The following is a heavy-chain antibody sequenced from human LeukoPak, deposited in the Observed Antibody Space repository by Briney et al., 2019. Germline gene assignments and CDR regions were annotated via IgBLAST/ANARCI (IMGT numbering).Heavy chain of an antibody. J-gene: IGHJ3*02. CDR2: ISAYNGNT. CDR1: GYTFTSYG. V-gene: IGHV1-18*04. D-gene: IGHD2-15*01. Sequence: ASVKVSCKASGYTFTSYGISWVRQAPGQGLEWMGWISAYNGNTNYAQKLQGRVTMTTDTSTSTAYMELRSLRSDDTAVYYCARGYCSGGSRYSGGAFDIWGQGTMVTVSS. CDR3: ARGYCSGGSRYSGGAFDI.